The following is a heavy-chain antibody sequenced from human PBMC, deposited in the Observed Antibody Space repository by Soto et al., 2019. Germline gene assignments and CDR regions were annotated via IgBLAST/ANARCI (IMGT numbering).Heavy chain of an antibody. CDR2: ISSSGKTM. J-gene: IGHJ4*01. D-gene: IGHD2-15*01. V-gene: IGHV3-11*01. Sequence: QVQVVESGGGLVKPGGSLRLSCAASGFTFSDYNMSWIRQAPGKGLEWISYISSSGKTMYYADSVKGRSTISRDNAKNSLYLHMNSLRAEDTAVYYCARQLGYCSGGTCFEFDYWGHGTLVTVSS. CDR1: GFTFSDYN. CDR3: ARQLGYCSGGTCFEFDY.